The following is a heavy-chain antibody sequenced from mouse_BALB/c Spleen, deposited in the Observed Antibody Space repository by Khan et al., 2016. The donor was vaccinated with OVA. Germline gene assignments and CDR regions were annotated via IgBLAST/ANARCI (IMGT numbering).Heavy chain of an antibody. CDR1: GFSLSGYG. D-gene: IGHD2-10*01. CDR3: ARAYYGNYREAMDY. CDR2: IWGDGST. J-gene: IGHJ4*01. V-gene: IGHV2-6-7*01. Sequence: VQLKQSGPGLVAPSQSLSITCTVSGFSLSGYGVNWVRQPPGKGLEWLGMIWGDGSTDYNSALKSRLNLRKDNSKSQVFLKMNSLQTDDTASYDCARAYYGNYREAMDYWGQGTSVTVSS.